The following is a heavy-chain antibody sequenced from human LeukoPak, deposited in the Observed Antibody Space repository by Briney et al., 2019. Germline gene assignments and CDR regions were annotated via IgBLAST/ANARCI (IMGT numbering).Heavy chain of an antibody. J-gene: IGHJ6*03. CDR3: AKAERYSYNNYYYMDV. D-gene: IGHD5-18*01. V-gene: IGHV3-23*01. CDR1: GFTFSNYA. CDR2: ISGSSANT. Sequence: GGSLRLSCAASGFTFSNYAMNWVRQAPGEGLEWVSTISGSSANTFYADSVKGRFTISRDNSKNTLYLQMDSLRAADTAMYYCAKAERYSYNNYYYMDVWGTGTTVTVSS.